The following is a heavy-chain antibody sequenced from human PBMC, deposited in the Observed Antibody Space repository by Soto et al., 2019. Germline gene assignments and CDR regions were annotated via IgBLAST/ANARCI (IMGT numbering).Heavy chain of an antibody. D-gene: IGHD2-8*01. CDR3: ARESNGVCPTVDY. CDR1: GFTFSSYW. J-gene: IGHJ4*02. CDR2: IKQDGSEK. V-gene: IGHV3-7*01. Sequence: EVQLVESGGGLVQPGGSLRLSCAASGFTFSSYWMSWVRQAPGKGLEWVANIKQDGSEKYYVDSVKGRFTISRDNAKNSLYLQMNSLRAEDTAVYYCARESNGVCPTVDYWGQGTLVTVSS.